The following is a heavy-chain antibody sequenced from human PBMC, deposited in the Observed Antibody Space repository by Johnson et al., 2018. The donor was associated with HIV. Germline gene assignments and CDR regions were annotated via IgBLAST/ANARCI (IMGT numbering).Heavy chain of an antibody. D-gene: IGHD4-23*01. J-gene: IGHJ3*02. CDR2: ISSGGSTI. CDR3: ARALRWPNAFDI. Sequence: VQLVESGGGMVQPGGSLRLSCVASGFAFSSYGMHWVRQAPGQGLEWGSYISSGGSTIYYADSVKGRFTISRDNAKNSLYLQMSSLRAEDTTIYYCARALRWPNAFDIWGQGTLVTVSS. V-gene: IGHV3-48*03. CDR1: GFAFSSYG.